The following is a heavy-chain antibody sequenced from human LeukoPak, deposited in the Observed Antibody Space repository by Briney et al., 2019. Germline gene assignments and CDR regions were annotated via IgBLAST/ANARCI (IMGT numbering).Heavy chain of an antibody. CDR1: GGTFSSYA. CDR2: IIPIFGTA. Sequence: SVKVSCKASGGTFSSYAISWVRQAPGQGLEWMGGIIPIFGTANYAQKFQGRVTITTDESTSTAYMELSSLRSEDTAVYYCAEATPSGYCSGGSCYAFDIWGQGTMVTVSS. D-gene: IGHD2-15*01. CDR3: AEATPSGYCSGGSCYAFDI. J-gene: IGHJ3*02. V-gene: IGHV1-69*05.